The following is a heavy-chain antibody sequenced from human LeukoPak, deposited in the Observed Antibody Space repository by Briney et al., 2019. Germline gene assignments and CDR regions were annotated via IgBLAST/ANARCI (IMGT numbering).Heavy chain of an antibody. CDR1: GLTFSSYA. CDR2: ISSDGRDK. D-gene: IGHD6-25*01. CDR3: ARDLRRIAAYYFDY. V-gene: IGHV3-30*03. J-gene: IGHJ4*02. Sequence: PGGSLRLSCAASGLTFSSYAIHWARQAPGRGLEWVAVISSDGRDKHHADSVKGRFTISRDNSKNTLYLQTNSLRAEDTAVYYCARDLRRIAAYYFDYSGQGALVTVSS.